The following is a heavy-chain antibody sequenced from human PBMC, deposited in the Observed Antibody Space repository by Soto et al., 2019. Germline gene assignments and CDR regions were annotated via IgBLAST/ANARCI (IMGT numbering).Heavy chain of an antibody. CDR3: AGVGPYDSGSYMLRYNWFDP. J-gene: IGHJ5*02. CDR2: IYSGGAT. Sequence: EVQLVDSGGGLIQPGGSLRLSCAAAGFSVSTSHMNWVRQTPGKGLEWVSVIYSGGATYYAASVKGRFTISRAKSKNTVHLQMISLRAEDTAVYYCAGVGPYDSGSYMLRYNWFDPWGQGTLVTVSS. V-gene: IGHV3-53*01. CDR1: GFSVSTSH. D-gene: IGHD3-10*01.